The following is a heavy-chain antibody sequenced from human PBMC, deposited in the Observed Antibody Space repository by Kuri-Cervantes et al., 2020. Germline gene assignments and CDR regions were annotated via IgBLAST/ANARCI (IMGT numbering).Heavy chain of an antibody. Sequence: GESLKISCAASGFTFSSYGMHWVRQAPGKGLEWVAVIWYDGSNKYYADSVKGRFTISRDNAKNSLYLQMNSLRAEDTAVYYCARAVVVPAAPKHGAFDIWGQGTMVTDSS. V-gene: IGHV3-33*01. CDR2: IWYDGSNK. CDR1: GFTFSSYG. CDR3: ARAVVVPAAPKHGAFDI. J-gene: IGHJ3*02. D-gene: IGHD2-2*01.